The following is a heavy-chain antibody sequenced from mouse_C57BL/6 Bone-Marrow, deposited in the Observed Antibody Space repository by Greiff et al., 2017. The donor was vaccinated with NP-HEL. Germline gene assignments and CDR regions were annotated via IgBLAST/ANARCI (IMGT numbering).Heavy chain of an antibody. CDR3: ASSYYSSIGI. J-gene: IGHJ2*01. D-gene: IGHD1-1*01. V-gene: IGHV1-55*01. CDR2: IYPGSGST. CDR1: GYTFTSYW. Sequence: QVQLQQPGAELVKPGASVKMSCKASGYTFTSYWITWVKQRPGQGLKWIGDIYPGSGSTNYNEKFKSKATLTVDTSSSTAYLQLSSLTSEDSAVYYCASSYYSSIGIWGQGTTLTVSS.